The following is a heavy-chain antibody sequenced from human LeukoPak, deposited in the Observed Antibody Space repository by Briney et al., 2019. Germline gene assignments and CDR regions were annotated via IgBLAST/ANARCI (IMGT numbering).Heavy chain of an antibody. CDR1: GFSFKNYR. Sequence: GGSLRLSCTASGFSFKNYRMTWVRQAPGKGLEWVASMKDDGNEIQYVDSVKGRFTISRDNAKNSLYLQMNNLRAEDTAVYYCARNRATNDYWGQGTLVTVSS. J-gene: IGHJ4*02. D-gene: IGHD1-26*01. CDR3: ARNRATNDY. CDR2: MKDDGNEI. V-gene: IGHV3-7*01.